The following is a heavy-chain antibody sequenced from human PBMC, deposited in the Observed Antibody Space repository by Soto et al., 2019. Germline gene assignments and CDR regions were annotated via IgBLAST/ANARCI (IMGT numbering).Heavy chain of an antibody. D-gene: IGHD3-3*01. J-gene: IGHJ4*02. CDR2: IIPIFGTA. V-gene: IGHV1-69*06. CDR1: GGTFSSYA. Sequence: GASVKVSCKASGGTFSSYAISWVRQAPGQGLEWMGGIIPIFGTANYAQKFQGRVTITADKSTSTAYMELSSLRSEDTAVYYCARTATIFGVVRGDYFDYWGQGTLVTVSS. CDR3: ARTATIFGVVRGDYFDY.